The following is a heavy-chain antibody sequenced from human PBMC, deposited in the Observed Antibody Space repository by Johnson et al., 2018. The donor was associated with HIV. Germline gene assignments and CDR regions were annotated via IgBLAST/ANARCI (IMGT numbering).Heavy chain of an antibody. CDR2: VWFDGRNK. CDR3: AKVAVATAAGGVALDV. D-gene: IGHD6-13*01. Sequence: QVQLVESGGGVVQPGGSLRLSCAASGFTFSSYGMHWVRQAPGKGLEWVAVVWFDGRNKYYSDSVKGRFTISRDDSKNTLYLQMNSLRVEDTAVYHCAKVAVATAAGGVALDVWGPGTMVTVSS. V-gene: IGHV3-33*06. CDR1: GFTFSSYG. J-gene: IGHJ3*01.